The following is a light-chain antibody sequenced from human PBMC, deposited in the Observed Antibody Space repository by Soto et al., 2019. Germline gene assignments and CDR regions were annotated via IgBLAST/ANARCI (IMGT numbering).Light chain of an antibody. Sequence: EIVLTQSPGALSLFPGERATLSCRASQSVGDSLAWYHRKPGQAPMLLIYDASNRATGIPARFSGSGSGTDFILTISSLEPEDFAVYYCQQRSNWPLTFGGGTKVEI. J-gene: IGKJ4*01. CDR2: DAS. CDR3: QQRSNWPLT. CDR1: QSVGDS. V-gene: IGKV3-11*01.